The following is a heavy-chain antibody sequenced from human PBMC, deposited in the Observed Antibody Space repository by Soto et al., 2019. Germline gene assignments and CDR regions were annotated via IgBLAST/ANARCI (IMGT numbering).Heavy chain of an antibody. D-gene: IGHD1-7*01. CDR2: ISSSGSTI. J-gene: IGHJ6*03. CDR1: GFTFSDYY. Sequence: GGSLXLSWAASGFTFSDYYMSWIRQAPGKGLEWVSYISSSGSTIYYADSVKGRFTISRDNAKNSLYLQMNSLRAEDTAVYYCAIWPAITGTTVQWSYYYYYYMDVWGKGTTVTVSS. CDR3: AIWPAITGTTVQWSYYYYYYMDV. V-gene: IGHV3-11*01.